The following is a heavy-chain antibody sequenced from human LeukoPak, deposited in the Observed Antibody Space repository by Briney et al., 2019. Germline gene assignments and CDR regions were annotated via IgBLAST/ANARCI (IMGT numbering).Heavy chain of an antibody. J-gene: IGHJ4*02. CDR1: GFTFSGYW. D-gene: IGHD6-13*01. Sequence: GGSLRLSCAASGFTFSGYWMHWVRQAPGKGLVWVSRINNDGSFTNYADSVKGRFTISRDNAKNTLYLQMNSLRAEDTAVYYCAGVWGPSSAWPWAFEYWGQGTLVTVSS. CDR3: AGVWGPSSAWPWAFEY. V-gene: IGHV3-74*01. CDR2: INNDGSFT.